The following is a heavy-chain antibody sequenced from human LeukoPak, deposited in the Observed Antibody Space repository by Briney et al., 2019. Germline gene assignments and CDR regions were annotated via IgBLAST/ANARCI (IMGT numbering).Heavy chain of an antibody. CDR1: GYTFTSYG. J-gene: IGHJ6*02. Sequence: ASVKVSCKASGYTFTSYGISWVRQAPGQGLEWMGWISAYNGNTNYAQKLQGRVTMTTDTSTSTAYMELRSLRSDDTAVYYCARVPEVRGAFPYYYYYGMDVWGQGTTVTVSS. CDR2: ISAYNGNT. V-gene: IGHV1-18*01. D-gene: IGHD3-10*01. CDR3: ARVPEVRGAFPYYYYYGMDV.